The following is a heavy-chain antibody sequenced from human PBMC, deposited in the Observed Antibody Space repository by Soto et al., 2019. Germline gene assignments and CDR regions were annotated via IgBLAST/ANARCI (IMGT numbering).Heavy chain of an antibody. J-gene: IGHJ6*02. CDR2: ISYDGSNK. CDR1: GFTFSSYG. Sequence: QVQLVESGGGVVQPGRSLRLSCAASGFTFSSYGMHWVRQVPGKGLEWVAVISYDGSNKYYADSVKGRFTISRDNSKNTLYLQMNSLRAEDTAVYYCAKDGHSWGEYYYYYGMDVWGQVTTVTVSS. CDR3: AKDGHSWGEYYYYYGMDV. D-gene: IGHD2-15*01. V-gene: IGHV3-30*18.